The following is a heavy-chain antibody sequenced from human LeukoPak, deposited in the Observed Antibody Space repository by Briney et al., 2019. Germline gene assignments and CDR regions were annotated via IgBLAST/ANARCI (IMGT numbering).Heavy chain of an antibody. CDR1: GFTFTSAW. D-gene: IGHD3-10*02. J-gene: IGHJ4*02. Sequence: PGGSLRLSCAASGFTFTSAWMSWVRQAPGKGLEWVGFIRSKAYGGTTEYAASVKGRFTISRDDSKSIAYLQMNSLKTEDTAVYYCTRDQVVRGVPHYYFDYWGQGTLVTVSS. CDR3: TRDQVVRGVPHYYFDY. CDR2: IRSKAYGGTT. V-gene: IGHV3-49*04.